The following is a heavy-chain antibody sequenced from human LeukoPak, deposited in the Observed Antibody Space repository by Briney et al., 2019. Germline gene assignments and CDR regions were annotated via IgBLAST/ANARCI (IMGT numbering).Heavy chain of an antibody. CDR2: ISASGGTT. V-gene: IGHV3-23*01. J-gene: IGHJ4*02. CDR3: AKVSSSALDY. CDR1: GFTLTSYA. D-gene: IGHD6-6*01. Sequence: GGSLRLSCAVSGFTLTSYAMSWVRQAPGKGLEWVSAISASGGTTLYADSVKGRFTISRDSSKNTLYVQMNSLRAEDTAVYYCAKVSSSALDYWGQGTLVAVSS.